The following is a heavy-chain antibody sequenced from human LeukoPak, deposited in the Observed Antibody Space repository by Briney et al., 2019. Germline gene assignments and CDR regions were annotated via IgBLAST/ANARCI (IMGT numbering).Heavy chain of an antibody. Sequence: SVKVSCKASGGTFSSYAISWVRQAPGQGLEWMGGIIPIFGTANYAQKFQGRVTITADKSTSTAYMELSSLRSEDTAVYYCAREDSGRGAFDIWGQGTMVTVSS. D-gene: IGHD3-10*01. J-gene: IGHJ3*02. V-gene: IGHV1-69*06. CDR1: GGTFSSYA. CDR2: IIPIFGTA. CDR3: AREDSGRGAFDI.